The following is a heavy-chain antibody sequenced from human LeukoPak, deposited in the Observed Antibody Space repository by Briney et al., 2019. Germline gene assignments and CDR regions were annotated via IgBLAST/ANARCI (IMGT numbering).Heavy chain of an antibody. V-gene: IGHV3-21*01. J-gene: IGHJ3*02. D-gene: IGHD2-21*02. CDR3: AREVNCGGDCYAFDI. CDR2: ISSSSSYI. CDR1: GFTFSSYS. Sequence: GGSLRLSCAASGFTFSSYSMNWVRQAPGKGLEWVSSISSSSSYIYYADSVKGRFTISRDNAKNSLYLQMNSLRAEDTAVYYCAREVNCGGDCYAFDIWGQGTMVTVSS.